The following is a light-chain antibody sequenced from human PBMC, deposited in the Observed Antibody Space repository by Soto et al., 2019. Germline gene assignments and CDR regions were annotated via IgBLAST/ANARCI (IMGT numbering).Light chain of an antibody. CDR2: TAS. CDR3: QHYHGWPIT. J-gene: IGKJ5*01. Sequence: DTQMTQSPSSLSASVGDRVTITCRASQSISKYSNWYQQKPGKAPKLLIYTASTLQSGVPSRFSGSGSGTDFTLTISSLQSEDFAVYYCQHYHGWPITFGQGTRLEIK. CDR1: QSISKY. V-gene: IGKV1-39*01.